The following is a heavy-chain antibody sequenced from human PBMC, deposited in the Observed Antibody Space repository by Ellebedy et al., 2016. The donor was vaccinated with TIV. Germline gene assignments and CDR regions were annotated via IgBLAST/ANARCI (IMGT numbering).Heavy chain of an antibody. V-gene: IGHV4-34*01. J-gene: IGHJ4*02. Sequence: SETLSLXXTVHGGSFPGYYWSWIRQSPGKGLEWIGEINHSGSTNYNPSLKSRVTISVDTSKNQFSLKLNSVTAADTAVYYGARRGAQQLYYWGQGTLVTVSS. CDR1: GGSFPGYY. CDR2: INHSGST. CDR3: ARRGAQQLYY. D-gene: IGHD6-13*01.